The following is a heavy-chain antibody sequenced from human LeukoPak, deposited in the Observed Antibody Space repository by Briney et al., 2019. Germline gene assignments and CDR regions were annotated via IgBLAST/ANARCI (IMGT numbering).Heavy chain of an antibody. Sequence: GGSLRLSCAASGITFSSYGMHWVRHAPGKGLEWVAVIRYDGSNKYYADSVKGRFTISRDNSKNTLYLQMNSLRAEDTAVYYCAKDVSGSPDDWGRGTLVTVSS. CDR1: GITFSSYG. J-gene: IGHJ4*02. CDR3: AKDVSGSPDD. V-gene: IGHV3-30*02. D-gene: IGHD3-16*01. CDR2: IRYDGSNK.